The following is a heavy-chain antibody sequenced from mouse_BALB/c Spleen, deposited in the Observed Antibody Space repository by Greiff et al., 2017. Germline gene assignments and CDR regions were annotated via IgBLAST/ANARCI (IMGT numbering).Heavy chain of an antibody. Sequence: VKLVESGPGLVAPSQSLSITCTVSGFSLTSYGVHWVRQPPGKGLEWLGVIWAGGSTNYNSALMSRLSISKDNSKSQVFLKMNSLQTDDTAMYYCGRERGYGGAGPWFAYWGEGTLVTVSA. CDR3: GRERGYGGAGPWFAY. D-gene: IGHD1-2*01. V-gene: IGHV2-9*02. CDR1: GFSLTSYG. J-gene: IGHJ3*01. CDR2: IWAGGST.